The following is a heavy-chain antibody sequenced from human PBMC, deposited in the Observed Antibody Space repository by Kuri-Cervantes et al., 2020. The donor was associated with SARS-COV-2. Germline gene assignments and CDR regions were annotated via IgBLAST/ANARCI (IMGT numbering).Heavy chain of an antibody. CDR2: INPNSGGT. CDR1: GYTFTGYY. Sequence: ASVKVSCKAAGYTFTGYYMHWGRQAPGQGLEWRGWINPNSGGTNYAQKFQGRVTMTRDTSISTAYMELSRLRADDTAVYYCARTGSRGSYYFWFDPWGQGTLVTVSS. CDR3: ARTGSRGSYYFWFDP. V-gene: IGHV1-2*02. D-gene: IGHD1-26*01. J-gene: IGHJ5*02.